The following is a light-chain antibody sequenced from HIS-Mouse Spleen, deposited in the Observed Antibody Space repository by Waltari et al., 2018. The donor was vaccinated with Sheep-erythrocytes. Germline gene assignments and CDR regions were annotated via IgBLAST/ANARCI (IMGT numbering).Light chain of an antibody. J-gene: IGKJ1*01. CDR1: QGISSY. Sequence: IQMTQSPSSLSASVGDRVTITCQASQGISSYLAWYQQKPGKAPKLLIYAASTLQSGVPSRFSGSGSGTDFTLTISCLQSEDFATYYCQQYYSYPPTFGQGTKVEIK. CDR3: QQYYSYPPT. CDR2: AAS. V-gene: IGKV1-8*01.